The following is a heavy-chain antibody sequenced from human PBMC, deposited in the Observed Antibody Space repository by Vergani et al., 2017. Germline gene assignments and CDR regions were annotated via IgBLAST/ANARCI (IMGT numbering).Heavy chain of an antibody. CDR1: GFTFSSYA. CDR2: ISGSGGST. J-gene: IGHJ4*02. V-gene: IGHV3-23*01. Sequence: EVQLLESGGGLVQPGGSLRLSCAASGFTFSSYAMSWVRQAPGKGLEWVSAISGSGGSTNYADSVKGRFTISRDNSKNTLYVQMNSLGAEGTAVYYCAKDPWELTGGDYWGQGTLVTVSS. CDR3: AKDPWELTGGDY. D-gene: IGHD1-26*01.